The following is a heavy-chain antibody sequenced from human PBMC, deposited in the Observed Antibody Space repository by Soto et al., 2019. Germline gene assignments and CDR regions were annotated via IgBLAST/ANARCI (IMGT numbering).Heavy chain of an antibody. V-gene: IGHV1-69*12. J-gene: IGHJ6*02. CDR2: IVPIFGTT. Sequence: QVQLVQSGAEVNKPGSSVKVCCKVSGGTFSNYAIDWVRLAPGHGLEWMGGIVPIFGTTYYTQKFQGRATIIADDSTTTAYLEMSSLRSEDTAIYYCARVEAVAGLYNYHGLDVWGQGTAVTVSS. CDR1: GGTFSNYA. D-gene: IGHD6-19*01. CDR3: ARVEAVAGLYNYHGLDV.